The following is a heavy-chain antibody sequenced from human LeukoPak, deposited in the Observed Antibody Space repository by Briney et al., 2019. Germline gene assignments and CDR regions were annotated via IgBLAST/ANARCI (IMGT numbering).Heavy chain of an antibody. CDR3: AREYSSGWAHDY. J-gene: IGHJ4*02. V-gene: IGHV3-7*01. CDR2: IKQDGSEK. CDR1: GFTFSSYW. D-gene: IGHD6-19*01. Sequence: GGSLRLSCAAPGFTFSSYWMSWVRQAPGKGLEWVANIKQDGSEKYYVDSVKGRFTISRDNAKNSLYLQMNSLRAEDTAVYYCAREYSSGWAHDYWGQGTLVTVSS.